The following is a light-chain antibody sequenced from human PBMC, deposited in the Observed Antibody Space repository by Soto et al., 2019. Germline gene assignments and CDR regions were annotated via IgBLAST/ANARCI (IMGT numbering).Light chain of an antibody. CDR1: SSNIGINT. CDR2: DNN. J-gene: IGLJ2*01. CDR3: AAWDDSLNGVV. Sequence: QSVLTQPPSASGTPGQRVTISCSGSSSNIGINTVNWYQQLPGTAPKLLIYDNNQRPSGVPDRFSGSKSGTSASLAISGLQSEDEADYYCAAWDDSLNGVVFGGGTQLTVL. V-gene: IGLV1-44*01.